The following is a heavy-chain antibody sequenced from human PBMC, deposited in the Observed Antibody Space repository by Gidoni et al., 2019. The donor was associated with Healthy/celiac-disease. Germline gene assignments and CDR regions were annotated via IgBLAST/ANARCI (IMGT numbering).Heavy chain of an antibody. D-gene: IGHD3-10*01. CDR3: ARDFDYGSGSYYYYYYYGMDV. J-gene: IGHJ6*02. CDR1: GYTFTSYG. CDR2: ISAYNGNT. Sequence: QVQLVQSGAEVKKPGASVKVSCKASGYTFTSYGISWVRQAPGQGLEWMGWISAYNGNTNYAQKLQGRVTMTTDTSTSTAYMELRSLRSDDTAVYYCARDFDYGSGSYYYYYYYGMDVWGQGTTVTVSS. V-gene: IGHV1-18*04.